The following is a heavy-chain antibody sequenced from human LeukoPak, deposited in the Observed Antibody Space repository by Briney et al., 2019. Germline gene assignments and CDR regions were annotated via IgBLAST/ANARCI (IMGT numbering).Heavy chain of an antibody. V-gene: IGHV4-59*01. CDR1: GGSFSGYY. J-gene: IGHJ5*02. CDR3: ARNVPPGIAAAGLLDWFDP. CDR2: IYYSGST. Sequence: SETLSLTCAVYGGSFSGYYWSWIRQPPGKGLEWIGYIYYSGSTNYNPSLKSRVTISVDTSKNQFSLKLSSVTAADTAVYYCARNVPPGIAAAGLLDWFDPWGQGTLVTVSS. D-gene: IGHD6-13*01.